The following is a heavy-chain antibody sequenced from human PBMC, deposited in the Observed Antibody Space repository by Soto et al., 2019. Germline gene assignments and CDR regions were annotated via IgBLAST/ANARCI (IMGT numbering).Heavy chain of an antibody. D-gene: IGHD1-26*01. CDR1: GFTFSSYS. J-gene: IGHJ4*02. V-gene: IGHV3-48*01. CDR2: ISSSSRTI. Sequence: GGSLRLSCAASGFTFSSYSMNWARQAPGKGLEWISYISSSSRTIYYPDSVKGRFTISRDNAKNSLYLQMNSLRAEDTAVYYCARDKARSPPDYWGQGPLVTVSS. CDR3: ARDKARSPPDY.